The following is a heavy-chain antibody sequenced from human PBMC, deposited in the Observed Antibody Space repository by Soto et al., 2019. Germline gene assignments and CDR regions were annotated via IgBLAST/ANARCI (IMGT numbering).Heavy chain of an antibody. J-gene: IGHJ5*02. V-gene: IGHV1-69*02. D-gene: IGHD2-15*01. Sequence: ASVKVSCKASGGTFSNYTVSWVRQAPGQGLEWMGRIIPILDIANYAQNFQGRVTMSADKSTSTAYMELSSLRSEDTAVYYCARFLYCSDGRCSGDWFEPWGQGTLVTVSS. CDR3: ARFLYCSDGRCSGDWFEP. CDR1: GGTFSNYT. CDR2: IIPILDIA.